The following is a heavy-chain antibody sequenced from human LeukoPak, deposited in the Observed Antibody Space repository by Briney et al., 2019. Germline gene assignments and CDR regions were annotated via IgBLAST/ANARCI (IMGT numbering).Heavy chain of an antibody. CDR1: GFTFSSYW. CDR2: IKQDGSEK. CDR3: ARGGSWDAFHI. J-gene: IGHJ3*02. D-gene: IGHD2-15*01. Sequence: GGSLRLSCAASGFTFSSYWMSWVRQAPGKGLEWVANIKQDGSEKYYVDSVKGRFTISRDNAKNSLYLQMNSLKTEDTAVYYCARGGSWDAFHIWGQGTMVTVSS. V-gene: IGHV3-7*03.